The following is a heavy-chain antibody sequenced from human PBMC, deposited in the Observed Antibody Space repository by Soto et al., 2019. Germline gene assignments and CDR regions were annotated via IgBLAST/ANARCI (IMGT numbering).Heavy chain of an antibody. D-gene: IGHD1-20*01. CDR3: AVDGVPRTSFRYYYFRF. CDR2: IDESGDS. V-gene: IGHV4-39*01. J-gene: IGHJ4*02. Sequence: LSLTCTVSGGPIRSSSHYWGWIRQSPGTGLEWIGSIDESGDSYYNPSLKSRVTIFVDTSKNQFSLKLISVTGADSAIYSCAVDGVPRTSFRYYYFRFWGRGTLVTVSS. CDR1: GGPIRSSSHY.